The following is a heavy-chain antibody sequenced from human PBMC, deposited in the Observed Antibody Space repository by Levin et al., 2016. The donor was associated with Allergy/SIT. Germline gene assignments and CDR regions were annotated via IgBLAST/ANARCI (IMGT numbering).Heavy chain of an antibody. CDR2: IHSGGST. D-gene: IGHD2-15*01. CDR3: ASRMKMVVSRHGYAMDV. V-gene: IGHV3-53*01. CDR1: EFNVSRNY. Sequence: GGSLRLSCVGTEFNVSRNYMTWVRQAPGKGLEWVSMIHSGGSTYYADFVKGRFTISRDNSKNTLHLQMNSLRGEDTAVYYCASRMKMVVSRHGYAMDVWGQGTTVTVSS. J-gene: IGHJ6*02.